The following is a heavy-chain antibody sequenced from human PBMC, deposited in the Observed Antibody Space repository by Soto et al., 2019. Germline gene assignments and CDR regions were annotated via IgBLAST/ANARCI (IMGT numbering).Heavy chain of an antibody. CDR3: ARARVGATTGWLDP. J-gene: IGHJ5*02. Sequence: PSETLSLTCTVSGGSISSYYWSWIRQPAGKGLEWIGRIYTSGSTNYNPSLKSRVTMSVDTSKNQFSLKLSSVTATDTAVYYCARARVGATTGWLDPWGQGTLVTVSS. V-gene: IGHV4-4*07. D-gene: IGHD1-26*01. CDR2: IYTSGST. CDR1: GGSISSYY.